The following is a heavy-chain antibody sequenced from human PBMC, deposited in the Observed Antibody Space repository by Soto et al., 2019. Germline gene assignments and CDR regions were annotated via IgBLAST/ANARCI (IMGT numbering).Heavy chain of an antibody. CDR2: IDPSDSYI. Sequence: GESLKISCKTSGYTFSGHWISWVRQVPGKGLQWMGNIDPSDSYINYNPAFRGHVTFSVDKSNSTAYLHWRSLGPSDTAIYYCARHGAAIWLGYWGQGTLVTVSS. V-gene: IGHV5-10-1*01. CDR1: GYTFSGHW. CDR3: ARHGAAIWLGY. J-gene: IGHJ4*02. D-gene: IGHD6-19*01.